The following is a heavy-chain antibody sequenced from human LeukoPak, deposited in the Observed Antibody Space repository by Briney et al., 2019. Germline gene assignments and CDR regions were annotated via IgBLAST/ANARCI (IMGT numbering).Heavy chain of an antibody. J-gene: IGHJ4*02. CDR1: RNIFTGYF. D-gene: IGHD2-2*01. V-gene: IGHV1-2*02. Sequence: ASVKISCKASRNIFTGYFIHWVRQAPGQGLEWMGWINPKNGGTNPAEKFQGRVTMTRDTSLSTAFMELTGLTSDDTAVYFCAREPPYTGHCDITTCDVSRFDLWGQGTLVTVSS. CDR2: INPKNGGT. CDR3: AREPPYTGHCDITTCDVSRFDL.